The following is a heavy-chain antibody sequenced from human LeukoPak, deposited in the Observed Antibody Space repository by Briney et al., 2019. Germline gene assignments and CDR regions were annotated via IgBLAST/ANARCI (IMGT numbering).Heavy chain of an antibody. Sequence: GASVKVSCKASGGTFSSYAISWVRQAPGQGLEWMGGIIPIFGTANYAQKFQGRVTMTEDTSTDTAYMELSSLRSEDTAVYYCATPESGSYYGYFQHWGQGTLVTVSS. J-gene: IGHJ1*01. V-gene: IGHV1-69*06. D-gene: IGHD1-26*01. CDR2: IIPIFGTA. CDR3: ATPESGSYYGYFQH. CDR1: GGTFSSYA.